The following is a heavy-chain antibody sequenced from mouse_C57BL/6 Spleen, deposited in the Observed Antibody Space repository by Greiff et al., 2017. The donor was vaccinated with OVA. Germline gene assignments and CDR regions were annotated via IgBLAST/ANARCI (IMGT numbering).Heavy chain of an antibody. V-gene: IGHV1-76*01. D-gene: IGHD2-1*01. CDR3: ARKVYGNYDWYFDV. J-gene: IGHJ1*03. Sequence: VQLQESGAELVRPGASVKLSCKASGYTFTDYYINWVKQRPGQGLEWIARIYPGSGNTYYNEKFKGKATLTAEKSSSTAYMQLSSLTSEDSAVYFCARKVYGNYDWYFDVWGTGTTVTVSS. CDR2: IYPGSGNT. CDR1: GYTFTDYY.